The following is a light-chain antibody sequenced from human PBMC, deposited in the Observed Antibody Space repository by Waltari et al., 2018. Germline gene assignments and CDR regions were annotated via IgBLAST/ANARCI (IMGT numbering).Light chain of an antibody. CDR1: QSLLRSTGYNF. CDR2: LGS. J-gene: IGKJ3*01. Sequence: DIVMTQSPLSLSVTPGEPASISCRSSQSLLRSTGYNFLDWYLQKPGQPPQLLISLGSDRASVVPDRFSGSGTGTDFTLKISRVEAEDVGIYYCMQALHTPTTFGPGTKVDIK. CDR3: MQALHTPTT. V-gene: IGKV2-28*01.